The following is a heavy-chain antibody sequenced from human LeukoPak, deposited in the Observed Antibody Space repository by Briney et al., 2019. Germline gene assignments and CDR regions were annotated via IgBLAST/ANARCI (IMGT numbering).Heavy chain of an antibody. CDR3: VGNYYDSSGLDY. J-gene: IGHJ4*02. CDR2: ISSSGAYI. Sequence: GGSLRLSCAASGFTFGTYSMNRVRQAPGKGLECVSSISSSGAYIYYADSVKGRFTISRDNAKKSLYLQMNSLRAEDTAIYYCVGNYYDSSGLDYWGQGTLVTVSS. CDR1: GFTFGTYS. V-gene: IGHV3-21*01. D-gene: IGHD3-22*01.